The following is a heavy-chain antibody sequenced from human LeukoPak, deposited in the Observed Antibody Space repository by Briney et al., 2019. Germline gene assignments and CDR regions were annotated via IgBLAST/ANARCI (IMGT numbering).Heavy chain of an antibody. Sequence: SETLSLTCAVYGGSFSGYYWSWIRQPPGKGLEWIGYIYHSGSTYYNPSLKSRVTISVDRSKNQFSLKLSSVTAADTAVYYCARLVVVTATSRYFDLWGRGTLVTVSS. V-gene: IGHV4-34*01. D-gene: IGHD2-21*02. CDR3: ARLVVVTATSRYFDL. CDR1: GGSFSGYY. CDR2: IYHSGST. J-gene: IGHJ2*01.